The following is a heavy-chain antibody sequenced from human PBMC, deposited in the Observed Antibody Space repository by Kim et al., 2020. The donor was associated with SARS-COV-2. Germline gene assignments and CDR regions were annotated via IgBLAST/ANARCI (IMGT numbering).Heavy chain of an antibody. CDR1: GFTFSSYS. D-gene: IGHD3-10*01. CDR3: ARDLYGSGFSYYYYGMDV. CDR2: ISSSSSYI. V-gene: IGHV3-21*01. J-gene: IGHJ6*02. Sequence: GGSLRLSCAASGFTFSSYSMNWVRQAPGKGLEWVSSISSSSSYIYYADSVKGRFTISRDNAKNSLYLQMNSLRAEDTAVYYCARDLYGSGFSYYYYGMDVWGQGTTVTVSS.